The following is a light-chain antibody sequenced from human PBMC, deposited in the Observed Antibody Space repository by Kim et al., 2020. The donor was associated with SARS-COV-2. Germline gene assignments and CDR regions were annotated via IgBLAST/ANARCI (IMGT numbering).Light chain of an antibody. CDR2: DNN. J-gene: IGLJ2*01. V-gene: IGLV1-51*01. CDR3: GTWDSSLNAVV. CDR1: SSNIGNNY. Sequence: GQKFTISCSGSSSNIGNNYVSWYQHLPGTAPKLLIYDNNERPSSIPDRFSGSKSGTSATLGITGLQTGDEADYYCGTWDSSLNAVVLGGGTKLTVL.